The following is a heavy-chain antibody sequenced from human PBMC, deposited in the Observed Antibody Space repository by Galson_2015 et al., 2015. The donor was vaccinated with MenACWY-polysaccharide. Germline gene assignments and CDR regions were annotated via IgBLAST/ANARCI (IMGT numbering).Heavy chain of an antibody. D-gene: IGHD2-2*01. CDR2: IRGSGGNK. CDR3: AKGYIVVIPDAAYNC. V-gene: IGHV3-23*01. CDR1: GFTFSSSA. J-gene: IGHJ4*02. Sequence: SLRLSCAASGFTFSSSAMRWVRQAPGKGLEWVSGIRGSGGNKYYADSMKGRFTISRDNSKSTLFLQMNSLRAEDTAVYYCAKGYIVVIPDAAYNCWGQGTLVTVSS.